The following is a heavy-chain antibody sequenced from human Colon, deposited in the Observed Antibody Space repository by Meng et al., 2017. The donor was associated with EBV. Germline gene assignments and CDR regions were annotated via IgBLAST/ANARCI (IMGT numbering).Heavy chain of an antibody. CDR1: GLTFISHT. V-gene: IGHV3-23*01. CDR2: ISGGGDNI. CDR3: VPSP. J-gene: IGHJ4*02. D-gene: IGHD1-14*01. Sequence: EVQVLESGGGLVPPGGSLRLSCAVSGLTFISHTMSWVRQAPGKGLEWVSGISGGGDNIYYADSVKGRFTISRDNSKNTVDLQMNSLRAEDTAVYYCVPSPGGQGTLVTVSS.